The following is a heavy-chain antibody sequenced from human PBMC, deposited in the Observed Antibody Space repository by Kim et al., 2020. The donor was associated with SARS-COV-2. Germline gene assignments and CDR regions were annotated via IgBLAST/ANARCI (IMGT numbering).Heavy chain of an antibody. V-gene: IGHV3-23*01. J-gene: IGHJ3*02. CDR1: GLTFTNYA. CDR2: FGGRTT. Sequence: GGSLRLSCAASGLTFTNYAMSWVRQAPGKGLEWVSGFGGRTTYYADSVRGRFTISRDNSMNMLYLQMNSLRAEDTALYYCANEGGYCSGADCYRAFDIWGQGTMVTVSS. D-gene: IGHD2-15*01. CDR3: ANEGGYCSGADCYRAFDI.